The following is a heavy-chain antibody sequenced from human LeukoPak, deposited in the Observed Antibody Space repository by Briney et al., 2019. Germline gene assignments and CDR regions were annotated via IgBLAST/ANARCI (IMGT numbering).Heavy chain of an antibody. V-gene: IGHV1-18*01. CDR2: ISAYNGNT. CDR3: ARRGSQSDPAHYYYYYGMDV. D-gene: IGHD2-2*01. Sequence: HRASVKVSCKASGYTFTSYGISWVRQAPGQGLEWMGWISAYNGNTNYAQKLQGRVSMTTDTSTSTAYMELRSLRSDDTAVYYCARRGSQSDPAHYYYYYGMDVWGQGTTVTVSS. J-gene: IGHJ6*02. CDR1: GYTFTSYG.